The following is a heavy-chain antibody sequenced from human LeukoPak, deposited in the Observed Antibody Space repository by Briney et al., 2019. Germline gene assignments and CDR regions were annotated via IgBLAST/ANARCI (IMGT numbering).Heavy chain of an antibody. CDR2: ISDSGGDT. CDR1: GFTFSSYT. V-gene: IGHV3-23*01. Sequence: GSLRLSCTASGFTFSSYTMAWVRQAPGKGLEWVSVISDSGGDTHFADAVKGRFTISRDNSKNTLYLQMNSLRAEDTAVYYCASCGGDCYFGDAFDIWGQGTMVTVSS. CDR3: ASCGGDCYFGDAFDI. J-gene: IGHJ3*02. D-gene: IGHD2-21*02.